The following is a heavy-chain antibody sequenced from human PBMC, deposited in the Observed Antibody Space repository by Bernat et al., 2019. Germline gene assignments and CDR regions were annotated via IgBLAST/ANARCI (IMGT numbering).Heavy chain of an antibody. CDR1: GFTFSSYA. CDR2: ISGSGGSA. Sequence: EVQLLESGGGLVQPGGSLRLSCAASGFTFSSYAMSWVRQAPGKGLEWVSAISGSGGSAYYADSVKGRFTISRDNSKNTLYLQMNSLRAEDTAVYYCAKRPSNWNDVDYWGQGTLVTVSS. J-gene: IGHJ4*02. CDR3: AKRPSNWNDVDY. D-gene: IGHD1-20*01. V-gene: IGHV3-23*01.